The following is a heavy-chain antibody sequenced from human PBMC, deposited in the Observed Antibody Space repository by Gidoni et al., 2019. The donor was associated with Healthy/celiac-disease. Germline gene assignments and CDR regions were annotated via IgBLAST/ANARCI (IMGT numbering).Heavy chain of an antibody. CDR1: GFSLSTRGVG. Sequence: QITLKESGPTLVKPTQTLTLTCTFSGFSLSTRGVGVGWIRQPPGKALEWLALIYWDDDKRYSPSLKSRLTITKDTSKNQVVLTMTNMDPVDTATYYCAHRTASSSWYESAFDIWGQGTMVTVSS. CDR3: AHRTASSSWYESAFDI. D-gene: IGHD6-13*01. CDR2: IYWDDDK. V-gene: IGHV2-5*02. J-gene: IGHJ3*02.